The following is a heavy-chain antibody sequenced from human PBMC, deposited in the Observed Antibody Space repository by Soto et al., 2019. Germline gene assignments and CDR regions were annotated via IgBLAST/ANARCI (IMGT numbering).Heavy chain of an antibody. V-gene: IGHV3-48*02. Sequence: EVQLVESGGGLVQPGGSLGLSCAASGFTFSSYSMNWVRQAPGKGLEWVSYISSSSSTIYYADSVKGRFTISRDNAKNSLYLQMNSLRDEDTAVYYCAREGGVAPKLLWFGELLYSYYFDYWGQGTLVTVSS. CDR3: AREGGVAPKLLWFGELLYSYYFDY. CDR1: GFTFSSYS. D-gene: IGHD3-10*01. CDR2: ISSSSSTI. J-gene: IGHJ4*02.